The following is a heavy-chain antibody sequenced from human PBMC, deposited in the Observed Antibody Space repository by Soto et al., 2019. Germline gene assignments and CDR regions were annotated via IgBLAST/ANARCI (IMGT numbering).Heavy chain of an antibody. CDR1: GASVDSGGYS. D-gene: IGHD2-2*01. CDR3: VRSGCSSTACHTDWFDP. V-gene: IGHV4-30-2*01. Sequence: QLQLQESGSGLVKPSQTLSLTCAVSGASVDSGGYSWSWIRQPPGKGLEWIGYIYHGVSTDYNPSLKGRVTISVDSSKNLFSLSLSSVTAAETVVYFCVRSGCSSTACHTDWFDPWGPGTLVTVSS. CDR2: IYHGVST. J-gene: IGHJ5*02.